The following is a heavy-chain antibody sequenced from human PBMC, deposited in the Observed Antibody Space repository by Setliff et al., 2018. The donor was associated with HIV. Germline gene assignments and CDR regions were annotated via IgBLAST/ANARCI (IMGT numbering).Heavy chain of an antibody. CDR3: ARHPIHTYGYGAFDF. V-gene: IGHV5-51*01. CDR1: GYSSSRYW. J-gene: IGHJ4*02. Sequence: GESLKISCEGSGYSSSRYWIGWVRQMPGKGLEWMGVIYPGDSSSKYSPSFQGQVTISVDTSISTAYLQWNSLKASDTAIYYCARHPIHTYGYGAFDFWGRGTLVTVSS. CDR2: IYPGDSSS. D-gene: IGHD5-18*01.